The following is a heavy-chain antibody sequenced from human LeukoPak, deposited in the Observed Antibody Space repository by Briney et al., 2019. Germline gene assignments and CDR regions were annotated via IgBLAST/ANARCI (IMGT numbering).Heavy chain of an antibody. Sequence: ASVKVSCKASGGTFSSYAISWVRQAPGQGLEWMGRINPNSGGTNYAQKFQGRVTMTRDTSISTAYMELSRLRSDDTAVYYCARTTVTGSDRDYWGQGTLVIVSS. CDR1: GGTFSSYA. CDR3: ARTTVTGSDRDY. CDR2: INPNSGGT. D-gene: IGHD4-17*01. J-gene: IGHJ4*02. V-gene: IGHV1-2*06.